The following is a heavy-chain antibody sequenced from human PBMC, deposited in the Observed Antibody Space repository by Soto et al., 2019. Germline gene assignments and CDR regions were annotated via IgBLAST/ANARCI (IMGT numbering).Heavy chain of an antibody. D-gene: IGHD3-3*01. CDR2: VNGDGSST. V-gene: IGHV3-74*01. CDR1: GFSFNNYW. Sequence: GGSLRLSCAASGFSFNNYWMHWVRQAPGKGLVWVSRVNGDGSSTDYADSVEGRFTISRDNAKNSLYLQVNSLRDEDTAVYYCARGPGDFWSGYYLRYYYGMDVWGQGTTVTVSS. J-gene: IGHJ6*02. CDR3: ARGPGDFWSGYYLRYYYGMDV.